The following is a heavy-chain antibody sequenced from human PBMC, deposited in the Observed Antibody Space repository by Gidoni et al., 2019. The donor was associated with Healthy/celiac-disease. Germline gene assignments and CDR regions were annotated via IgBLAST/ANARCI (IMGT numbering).Heavy chain of an antibody. CDR1: GFPFSRYA. V-gene: IGHV3-30*04. Sequence: QVQLVESGGGVVQPGRSLRLSCAASGFPFSRYAMHWVRQAPGKGLEWVAVISYDGSNKDYADSVKGRFTISRDNSKNTLYLQMNSLRAEDTAVYYCARGRTPRITMVRGGMDVWGQGTTVTVSS. CDR2: ISYDGSNK. CDR3: ARGRTPRITMVRGGMDV. D-gene: IGHD3-10*01. J-gene: IGHJ6*02.